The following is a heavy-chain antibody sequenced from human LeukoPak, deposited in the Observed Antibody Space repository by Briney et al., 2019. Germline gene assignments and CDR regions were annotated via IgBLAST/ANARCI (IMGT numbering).Heavy chain of an antibody. CDR3: ARVKPYYYYYGMDV. Sequence: PGGSLRLSCAASGFTFSSYWMSGVRQAPGKGLDWVANIKQEGSEKYYVDSVKGRFTISRDNAKNSLYLQMNSLRAEDTAVYYCARVKPYYYYYGMDVWGQGTTVTVS. V-gene: IGHV3-7*01. CDR2: IKQEGSEK. CDR1: GFTFSSYW. J-gene: IGHJ6*02.